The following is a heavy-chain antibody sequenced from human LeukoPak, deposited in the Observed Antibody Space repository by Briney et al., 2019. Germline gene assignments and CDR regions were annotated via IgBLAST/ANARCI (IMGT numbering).Heavy chain of an antibody. Sequence: EASVKVSCKASGYTFTGYYMHWVRQAPGQGLEWMGWINPNSGGTNYAQKFQGRVTMTRDTSISTAYMELSRLRSEDTAVYYCATFSCSTCSKGWYYFDFWGQGTLVTVSS. CDR1: GYTFTGYY. CDR2: INPNSGGT. D-gene: IGHD6-13*01. CDR3: ATFSCSTCSKGWYYFDF. J-gene: IGHJ4*02. V-gene: IGHV1-2*02.